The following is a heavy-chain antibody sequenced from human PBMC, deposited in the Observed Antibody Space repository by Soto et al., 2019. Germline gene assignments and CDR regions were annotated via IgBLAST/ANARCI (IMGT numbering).Heavy chain of an antibody. Sequence: EVQLVESGGGLVQPGRSLRLSCAASGFSFENYAMHWVRQAPGKGLEWVTGISWNRGTIGYADSVKGRFTISRDNAKNSLYLQMNSLRAEDTALYFCAKDKPNSNYEYYFDDWGQGTLVTVSS. CDR1: GFSFENYA. J-gene: IGHJ4*02. CDR3: AKDKPNSNYEYYFDD. D-gene: IGHD4-4*01. V-gene: IGHV3-9*01. CDR2: ISWNRGTI.